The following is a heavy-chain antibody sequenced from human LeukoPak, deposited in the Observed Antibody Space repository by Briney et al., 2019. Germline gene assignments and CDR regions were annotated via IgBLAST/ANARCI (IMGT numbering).Heavy chain of an antibody. Sequence: GGSLRLSCAASGFTFSSYDMHWVRQATGKGLEWVSAIGTAGDTYYPGSVKGRFTISRENAKNSLYLQMNSLRAGDTAVYYCAREGRGSSSDAFDIWGQGTMVTVSS. CDR2: IGTAGDT. CDR3: AREGRGSSSDAFDI. D-gene: IGHD1-26*01. V-gene: IGHV3-13*04. CDR1: GFTFSSYD. J-gene: IGHJ3*02.